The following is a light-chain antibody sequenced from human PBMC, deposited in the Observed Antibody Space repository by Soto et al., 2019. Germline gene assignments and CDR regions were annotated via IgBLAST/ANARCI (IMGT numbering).Light chain of an antibody. J-gene: IGKJ3*01. CDR2: TTS. CDR1: QSISRF. CDR3: QQTYSTPFT. V-gene: IGKV1-39*01. Sequence: DIQMTQSPSSLSASVGDRVTITCRASQSISRFLNWYQQKPGKAPKLLIYTTSTLQSEVPSRFSGSGSGTDFTLNISSLQPEDFATYYCQQTYSTPFTFGPGTKVDFK.